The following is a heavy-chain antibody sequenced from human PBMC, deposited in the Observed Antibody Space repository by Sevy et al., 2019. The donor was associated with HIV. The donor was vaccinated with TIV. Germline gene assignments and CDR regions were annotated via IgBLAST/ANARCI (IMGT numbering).Heavy chain of an antibody. J-gene: IGHJ4*01. CDR1: GFTFGNHA. Sequence: GGSLRLSCAASGFTFGNHAIHWDRQAPGKGLEWVAIISFDGRNEHYADSVKGRFTISRDNSKNTVYLQMTRLRTEDTAVYYCARDRCTDGVCFRSGYFDYWGQGTLVTVSS. D-gene: IGHD2-8*01. V-gene: IGHV3-30*04. CDR3: ARDRCTDGVCFRSGYFDY. CDR2: ISFDGRNE.